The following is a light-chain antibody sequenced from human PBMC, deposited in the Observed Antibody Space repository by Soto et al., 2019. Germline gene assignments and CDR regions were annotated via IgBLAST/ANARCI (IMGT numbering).Light chain of an antibody. Sequence: ALTQPAAVSGSLGQSITISCTGTSSNVGGYNYVSWYQQHPGKAPKLMIYEVSNRPSGVSNRFSGSKSGNTASLTISGLQAEDEADYYFSSYTSSTTPNDVFGNRTKGTVL. V-gene: IGLV2-14*01. CDR3: SSYTSSTTPNDV. CDR2: EVS. J-gene: IGLJ1*01. CDR1: SSNVGGYNY.